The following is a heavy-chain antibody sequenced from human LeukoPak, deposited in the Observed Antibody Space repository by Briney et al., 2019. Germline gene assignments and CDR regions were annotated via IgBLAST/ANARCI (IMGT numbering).Heavy chain of an antibody. J-gene: IGHJ3*02. CDR2: IYYSWST. CDR1: GGSISSSSYY. CDR3: ARHRGSYQYAFDM. D-gene: IGHD1-26*01. V-gene: IGHV4-39*01. Sequence: SETLSHTCNVSGGSISSSSYYWGWIRQPPGKGLEWIGSIYYSWSTYYNPSLKSRVTISVDTSKNQFSLKLSSVTAADTAVYFCARHRGSYQYAFDMWGEGTMVTVSS.